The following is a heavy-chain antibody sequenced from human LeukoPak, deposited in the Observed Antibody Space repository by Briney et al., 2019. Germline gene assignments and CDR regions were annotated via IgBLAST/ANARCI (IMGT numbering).Heavy chain of an antibody. Sequence: GGSLRLSCAASGFTFSSYEMNWVRQAPGKGLEWVSYISSSGSTIYYADSVKGRFTISRDNAKNSLYLQMNSLRAEDTAIYYCARDPPHFYGSGSYYFDYWGQGILVTVSS. CDR3: ARDPPHFYGSGSYYFDY. D-gene: IGHD3-10*01. J-gene: IGHJ4*02. CDR1: GFTFSSYE. V-gene: IGHV3-48*03. CDR2: ISSSGSTI.